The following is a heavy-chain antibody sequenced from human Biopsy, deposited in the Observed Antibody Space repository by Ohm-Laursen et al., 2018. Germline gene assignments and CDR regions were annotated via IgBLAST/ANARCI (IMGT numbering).Heavy chain of an antibody. CDR1: GFTFSTYG. D-gene: IGHD3-22*01. J-gene: IGHJ4*02. V-gene: IGHV3-48*04. CDR2: ISRSSSTI. Sequence: SLRLSCAAPGFTFSTYGMNWVRQAPGKGLEWVSHISRSSSTIYYADSVKGRFTVSRDNSQNSLFLHMNSLRADDTAVYYCAKLGYSSEYDSSGEFDSWGQGTLDSVSS. CDR3: AKLGYSSEYDSSGEFDS.